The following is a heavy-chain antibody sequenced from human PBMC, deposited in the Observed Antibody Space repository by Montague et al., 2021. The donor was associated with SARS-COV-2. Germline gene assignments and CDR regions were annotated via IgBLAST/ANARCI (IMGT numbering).Heavy chain of an antibody. CDR1: GFTFSRHE. J-gene: IGHJ6*02. CDR2: ITSDGGII. CDR3: ATLARGLFDHGMDV. V-gene: IGHV3-48*03. Sequence: SLRLSCAASGFTFSRHEVNWVRQAPGKGLEWVSYITSDGGIIYYADFVEVRFTISRDNAKNSLYLHMNSLRVGDTAVYYCATLARGLFDHGMDVWGQGTTVTVSS. D-gene: IGHD3-10*01.